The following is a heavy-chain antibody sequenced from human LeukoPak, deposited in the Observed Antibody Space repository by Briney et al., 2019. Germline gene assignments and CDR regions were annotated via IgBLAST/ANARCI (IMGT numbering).Heavy chain of an antibody. Sequence: GGSLRLSCAASGFTFSSYSMNWVRQAPGKGLEWVSSTSSSSSYIYYADSVKGRFTISRDNAKNSLYLQMNSLRAEDTAVYYCARDGSSGWLFYWGQGTLVTVSS. CDR2: TSSSSSYI. J-gene: IGHJ4*02. D-gene: IGHD6-19*01. CDR1: GFTFSSYS. CDR3: ARDGSSGWLFY. V-gene: IGHV3-21*01.